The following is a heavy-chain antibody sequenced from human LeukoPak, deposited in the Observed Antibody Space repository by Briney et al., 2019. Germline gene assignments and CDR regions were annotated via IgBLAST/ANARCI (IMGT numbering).Heavy chain of an antibody. CDR1: AFTFSIYA. CDR2: ITSAGENT. CDR3: AKDRPNYYGSNGHYYRRDGDY. J-gene: IGHJ4*02. V-gene: IGHV3-23*01. D-gene: IGHD3-22*01. Sequence: PGGSLRLSCAASAFTFSIYAMSWVRQAPGKGLEWVSSITSAGENTFYTGSVKGRFTISRDNYRNTLYLQMNSLRAEDTAIYYCAKDRPNYYGSNGHYYRRDGDYWGQGTLVTVSS.